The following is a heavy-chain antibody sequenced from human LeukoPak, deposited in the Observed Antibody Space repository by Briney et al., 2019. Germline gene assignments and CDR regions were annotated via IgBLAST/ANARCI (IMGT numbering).Heavy chain of an antibody. CDR3: ACTTTMGAFDT. J-gene: IGHJ3*02. CDR2: IAYDGSKK. V-gene: IGHV3-30*19. Sequence: GGSLRLSCAASGFTFSDFGMHWVRQAPGKGLEWVAFIAYDGSKKYYAESVKGRFTISRDDSRNTLYLQMSGLKTEDTAVYYCACTTTMGAFDTWGQGTMVTVSS. D-gene: IGHD4-11*01. CDR1: GFTFSDFG.